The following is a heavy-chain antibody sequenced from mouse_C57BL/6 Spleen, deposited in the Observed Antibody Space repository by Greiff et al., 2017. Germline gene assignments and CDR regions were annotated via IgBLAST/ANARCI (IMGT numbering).Heavy chain of an antibody. D-gene: IGHD2-4*01. CDR1: GYTFTDYY. CDR3: ARYYDYDGEFAY. J-gene: IGHJ3*01. Sequence: EVQLQQSGPELVKPGASVKISCKASGYTFTDYYMNWVKQSHGKSLEWIGDINPNNGGTSYNQKFKGKATLTVDKSSSTAYMELRSLTSEDSAVYYCARYYDYDGEFAYWCQGTLVTVSA. CDR2: INPNNGGT. V-gene: IGHV1-26*01.